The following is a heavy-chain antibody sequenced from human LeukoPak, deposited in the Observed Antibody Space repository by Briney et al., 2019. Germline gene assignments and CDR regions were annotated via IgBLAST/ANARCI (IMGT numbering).Heavy chain of an antibody. CDR2: ISSSSSYI. V-gene: IGHV3-21*04. CDR3: AKDRGGYYYYYGMDV. J-gene: IGHJ6*02. D-gene: IGHD3-10*01. Sequence: GGSLRLSCAASGFTFSSYSMNWVRQAPGKGLEWVSSISSSSSYIYYADSVKGRFTISRDNSKNTLYLQMNSLRAEDTAVYYCAKDRGGYYYYYGMDVWGQGTTVTVSS. CDR1: GFTFSSYS.